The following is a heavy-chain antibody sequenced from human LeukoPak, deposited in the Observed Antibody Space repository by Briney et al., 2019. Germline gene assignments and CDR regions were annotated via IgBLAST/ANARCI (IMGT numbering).Heavy chain of an antibody. V-gene: IGHV4-59*12. J-gene: IGHJ4*02. CDR3: TRESGAFSPFGF. CDR1: GGSIYYY. D-gene: IGHD1-26*01. Sequence: SETLSLTCTVSGGSIYYYWSWIRQPPGKGLEWIGHGHYSGNAYYNPSLKSRVTISVDTFKNHFSLTLTSVTAADTAVYYCTRESGAFSPFGFWGQGTLVTVSS. CDR2: GHYSGNA.